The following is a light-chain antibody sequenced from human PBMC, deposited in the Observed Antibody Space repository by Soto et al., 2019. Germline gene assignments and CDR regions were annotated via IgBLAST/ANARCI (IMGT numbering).Light chain of an antibody. CDR2: KAS. CDR3: QHYNSYSEA. V-gene: IGKV1-5*03. J-gene: IGKJ1*01. CDR1: QTISSW. Sequence: DIQMTQSPSTLSGSVGDRATITCRASQTISSWLAWCQQKPGKAPKLLIYKASTLKSGVPSRFSGSGSGTEFTLTISSLQPDDFATYYCQHYNSYSEAFGQGTKVDIK.